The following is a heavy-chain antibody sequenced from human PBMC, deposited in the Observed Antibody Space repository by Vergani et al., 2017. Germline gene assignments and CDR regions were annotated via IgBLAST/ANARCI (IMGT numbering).Heavy chain of an antibody. V-gene: IGHV3-7*02. CDR1: GYSFTSYW. Sequence: EVQLVQSGAEVKKPGESLKISCKGSGYSFTSYWIGWVRQMPGKGLEWVANIKQDGSEKYYVDSVKGRFTISRDNAKNSLYLQMNSLRAEDTAVYYCARGPSVVVAATRFDPWGQGTLVTVSS. J-gene: IGHJ5*02. CDR2: IKQDGSEK. CDR3: ARGPSVVVAATRFDP. D-gene: IGHD2-15*01.